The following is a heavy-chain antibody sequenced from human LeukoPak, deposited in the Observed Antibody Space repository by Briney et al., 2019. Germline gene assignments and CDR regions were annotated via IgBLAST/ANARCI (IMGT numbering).Heavy chain of an antibody. CDR3: AVYGVDSLRNFDY. J-gene: IGHJ4*02. Sequence: SETLSLTCAVSGGSISSSNWWSWVRQPPGKGLEWIGEIYHSGSTNYNPSLKSRVTISVDKSKNQFSLKLSSVTAADTAVYYCAVYGVDSLRNFDYWGQGALVTVSS. D-gene: IGHD4-23*01. V-gene: IGHV4-4*02. CDR2: IYHSGST. CDR1: GGSISSSNW.